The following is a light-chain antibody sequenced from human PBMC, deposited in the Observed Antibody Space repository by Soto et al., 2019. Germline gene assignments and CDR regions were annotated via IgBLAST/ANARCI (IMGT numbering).Light chain of an antibody. CDR2: GAS. Sequence: EIVMTQSPATLSVSPGERATFSCRASQSVSSNLAWYQQKPGQAPRLLIYGASTRATGIPARFSGSGCGTEFNLTISSLQSEDFAVYYCQQYNNWPPTFGQGTKVEIK. J-gene: IGKJ1*01. V-gene: IGKV3-15*01. CDR1: QSVSSN. CDR3: QQYNNWPPT.